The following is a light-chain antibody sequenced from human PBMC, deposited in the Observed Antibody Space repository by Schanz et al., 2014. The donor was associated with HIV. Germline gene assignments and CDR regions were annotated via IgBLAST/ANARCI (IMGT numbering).Light chain of an antibody. J-gene: IGLJ2*01. CDR2: EVN. CDR3: CSYAGMYMLVV. CDR1: TGDVGSYNL. V-gene: IGLV2-23*02. Sequence: QSALTQPASVSGSPGQSITLSCTGTTGDVGSYNLVSWYQQHPGKAPKLMIYEVNKRPSGVPDRFSGSKSGNTASLTISGLQAEDEADYYCCSYAGMYMLVVFGGGTKLTVL.